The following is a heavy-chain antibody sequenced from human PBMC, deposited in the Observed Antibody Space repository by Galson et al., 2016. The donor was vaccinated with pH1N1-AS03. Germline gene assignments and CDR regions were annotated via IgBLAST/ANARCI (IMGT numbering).Heavy chain of an antibody. V-gene: IGHV3-30*02. J-gene: IGHJ4*02. CDR1: GFTFSYYG. D-gene: IGHD3-10*01. CDR3: AKEQGGSGRPGD. Sequence: SLRLSCAASGFTFSYYGMHWVRQAPGKGLEWVASIRNDGSNEHYADSVKGRFTIARDNSKNTRHLQMNSLTPEDTAVYYFAKEQGGSGRPGDWGQGTLVTVSS. CDR2: IRNDGSNE.